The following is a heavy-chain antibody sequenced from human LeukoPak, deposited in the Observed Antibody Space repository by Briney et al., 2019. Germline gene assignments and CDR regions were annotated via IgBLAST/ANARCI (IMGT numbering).Heavy chain of an antibody. Sequence: KASETLSLTCAVSGGSISSYYWNWIRQPPGKGLEWMGYIYYSGSTNYNPSLKSRVTISIDTSKNQLSLQLRSVTAADTAVYYCATDVRGLVPYYFDFWGQGTLVTVSS. CDR3: ATDVRGLVPYYFDF. CDR1: GGSISSYY. J-gene: IGHJ4*02. CDR2: IYYSGST. D-gene: IGHD3-10*02. V-gene: IGHV4-59*01.